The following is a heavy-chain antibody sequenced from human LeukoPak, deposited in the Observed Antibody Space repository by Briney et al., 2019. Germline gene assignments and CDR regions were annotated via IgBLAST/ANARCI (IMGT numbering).Heavy chain of an antibody. V-gene: IGHV3-23*01. D-gene: IGHD4-17*01. CDR1: GFTLSSYA. CDR2: ISSGGST. J-gene: IGHJ4*02. Sequence: PGGSLRLSCAASGFTLSSYAMSWVRQAPGKGLEWVSVISSGGSTYYADSVKGRFTISRDNSKNTLYLQMNSLRAEDTAVYCCAKARGYGDYSFDYWGQGTLATVSS. CDR3: AKARGYGDYSFDY.